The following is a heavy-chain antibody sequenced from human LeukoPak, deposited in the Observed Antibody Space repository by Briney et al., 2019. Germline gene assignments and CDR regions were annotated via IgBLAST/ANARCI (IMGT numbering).Heavy chain of an antibody. J-gene: IGHJ6*02. CDR2: INPSGGST. Sequence: GASVKVSCKASGYTFTSYYMHWVRQAPGQGLEWMGIINPSGGSTSYAQKFQGRVTMTRDTSTSTVYMELSSLRSEDTAVYYCARDVVVVVPAATSYGMDVWGQGTTVTVPS. CDR3: ARDVVVVVPAATSYGMDV. CDR1: GYTFTSYY. V-gene: IGHV1-46*01. D-gene: IGHD2-2*01.